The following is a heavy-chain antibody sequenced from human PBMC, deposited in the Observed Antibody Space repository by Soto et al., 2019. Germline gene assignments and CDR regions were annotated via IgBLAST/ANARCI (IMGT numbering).Heavy chain of an antibody. CDR2: TYPSDSIT. J-gene: IGHJ1*01. D-gene: IGHD3-10*01. V-gene: IGHV5-51*01. Sequence: PGASLKISRESSGYTFANYWLNWLCQVPGKGLEGLAITYPSDSITIYSPSFQGQGTISADKSISTAYLQWPSLKASDTAIYYCSKFKYGTSVRYIQHWGQGTPVTVSS. CDR1: GYTFANYW. CDR3: SKFKYGTSVRYIQH.